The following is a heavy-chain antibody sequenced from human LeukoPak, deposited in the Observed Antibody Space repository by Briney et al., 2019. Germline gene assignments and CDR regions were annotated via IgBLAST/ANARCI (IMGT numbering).Heavy chain of an antibody. Sequence: GSLRLSCAASGFTFSSYAMSWVRQAPGKGLEWVSAISGSGGSTYYADSVKGRFTISRDNSKNTLYLQTNSLRAEDTAVYYCAKKSAVRDYYDSSGYRTPSWFDPWGQGTLVTVSS. CDR1: GFTFSSYA. J-gene: IGHJ5*02. CDR2: ISGSGGST. V-gene: IGHV3-23*01. CDR3: AKKSAVRDYYDSSGYRTPSWFDP. D-gene: IGHD3-22*01.